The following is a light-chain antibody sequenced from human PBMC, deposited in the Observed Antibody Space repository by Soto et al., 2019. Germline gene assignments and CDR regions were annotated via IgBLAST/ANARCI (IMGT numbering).Light chain of an antibody. CDR2: EVS. CDR1: SSDVGGYNY. J-gene: IGLJ1*01. V-gene: IGLV2-14*01. CDR3: SSYTSSSTLV. Sequence: QSALTQPASVYGSPGQSITIPCTGTSSDVGGYNYVSWYQQHPGKAPKLMIYEVSNRPSGVSNRFSGSKSGNTASLTISGLQAEDEADYYCSSYTSSSTLVFGTGTKLTVL.